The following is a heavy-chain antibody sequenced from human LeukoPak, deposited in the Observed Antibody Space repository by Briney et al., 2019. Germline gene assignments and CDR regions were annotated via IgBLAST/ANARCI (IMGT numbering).Heavy chain of an antibody. CDR3: AKSGFSAAGTGY. Sequence: PGGSLRLSCAASGFTFDDYAMHWVRQAPGKGLEWVSGISWNSGSIGYADSVKGRFTISRDNSKNTLYLQMNSLRAEDTAVYYCAKSGFSAAGTGYWGQGTLVTVSS. J-gene: IGHJ4*02. CDR1: GFTFDDYA. V-gene: IGHV3-9*01. CDR2: ISWNSGSI. D-gene: IGHD6-13*01.